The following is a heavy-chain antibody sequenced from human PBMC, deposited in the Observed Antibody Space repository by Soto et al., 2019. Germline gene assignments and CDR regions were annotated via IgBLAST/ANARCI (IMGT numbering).Heavy chain of an antibody. V-gene: IGHV3-23*01. Sequence: GGSLRLSCAASGFTFSSYAMSWVRQAPGKGLEWVSAISGSGGSTYYADSVKGRFTISRDNSKNTLYLQMNSLRAEDTAVYYCAKDRYLGPLVVVAATPDYYGMDVWGQGTTVTVSS. D-gene: IGHD2-15*01. CDR2: ISGSGGST. CDR3: AKDRYLGPLVVVAATPDYYGMDV. J-gene: IGHJ6*02. CDR1: GFTFSSYA.